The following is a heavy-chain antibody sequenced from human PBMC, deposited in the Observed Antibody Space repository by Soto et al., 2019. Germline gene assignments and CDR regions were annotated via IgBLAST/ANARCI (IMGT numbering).Heavy chain of an antibody. V-gene: IGHV1-69*02. J-gene: IGHJ4*02. CDR2: IIPILGIA. D-gene: IGHD6-6*01. Sequence: ASVKVSCKASGGTFSSYTISWVRQAPGQGLEWMGRIIPILGIANYAQKFQGRVTITADKSTSTAYMELSSLRSEDTAVYYCASGYSSSSAGVSQLDYWGQGTLVTVSS. CDR3: ASGYSSSSAGVSQLDY. CDR1: GGTFSSYT.